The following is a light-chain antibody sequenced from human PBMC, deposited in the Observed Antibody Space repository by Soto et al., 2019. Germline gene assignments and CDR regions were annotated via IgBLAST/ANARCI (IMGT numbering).Light chain of an antibody. V-gene: IGKV3-11*01. CDR1: RNVSSY. CDR2: DAS. Sequence: EIVLAQSPATLSLSPGERATLFCRASRNVSSYLAWYQQKPGQAPRLLIYDASNRATGIPARFSGSGSGTDFTLTISSLEPEDFAVYYCQQRSNWPPYTFGQGTKLEIK. J-gene: IGKJ2*01. CDR3: QQRSNWPPYT.